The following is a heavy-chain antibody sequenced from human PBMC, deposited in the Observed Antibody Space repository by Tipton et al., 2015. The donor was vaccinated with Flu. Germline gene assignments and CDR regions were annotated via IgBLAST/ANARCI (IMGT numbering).Heavy chain of an antibody. CDR1: GGSISTYY. D-gene: IGHD6-19*01. Sequence: TLPLTCSVSGGSISTYYWSWIRQPAGKGLEWVGHFYNNGSTRYNPSLKNRCTMSADTSRSQFSLKVTSVTAADTAVYFCAREGDDYSRGWYASWGQGILVTVSS. J-gene: IGHJ5*02. CDR3: AREGDDYSRGWYAS. CDR2: FYNNGST. V-gene: IGHV4-4*07.